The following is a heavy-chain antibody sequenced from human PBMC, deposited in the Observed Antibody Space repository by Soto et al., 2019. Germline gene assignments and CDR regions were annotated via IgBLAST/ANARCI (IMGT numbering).Heavy chain of an antibody. D-gene: IGHD6-19*01. CDR3: ARHGSGWYRAPFDP. J-gene: IGHJ5*02. V-gene: IGHV4-39*01. CDR2: IYYSGST. Sequence: KSSETLSLTCTVSGGSISSSSYYWGWIRQPPGKGLEWIGSIYYSGSTYYNPSLKGRVTISVDTSKNQFSLKLSSVTAADTAVYYCARHGSGWYRAPFDPWGQGTLVTVSS. CDR1: GGSISSSSYY.